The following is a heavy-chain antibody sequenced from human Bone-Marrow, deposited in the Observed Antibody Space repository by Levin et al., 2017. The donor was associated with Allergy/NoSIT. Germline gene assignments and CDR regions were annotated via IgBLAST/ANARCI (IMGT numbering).Heavy chain of an antibody. J-gene: IGHJ4*02. CDR3: TRDLKGYSYGQGGY. V-gene: IGHV3-49*03. Sequence: GGSLRLSCTASGFTFGDYAMSWFRQAPGKGLEWVGFIRSKAYGGTTEYAASVKGRFTISRDDSKSIAYLQMNSLKTEDTAVYYCTRDLKGYSYGQGGYWGQGTLVTVSS. CDR1: GFTFGDYA. D-gene: IGHD5-18*01. CDR2: IRSKAYGGTT.